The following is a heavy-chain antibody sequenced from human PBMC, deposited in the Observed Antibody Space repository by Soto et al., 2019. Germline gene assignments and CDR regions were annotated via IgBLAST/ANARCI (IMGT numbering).Heavy chain of an antibody. D-gene: IGHD3-16*01. Sequence: PSETLSITCAVYGGSFSGYYWSWIRQPPGKGLEWIGEINHSGSTNYNPSLKSRVTISVDTSKNQFSLKLSSVTAADTAVYYCASRKLPHGGFDYWGQGTLVTVSS. CDR1: GGSFSGYY. CDR2: INHSGST. V-gene: IGHV4-34*01. J-gene: IGHJ4*02. CDR3: ASRKLPHGGFDY.